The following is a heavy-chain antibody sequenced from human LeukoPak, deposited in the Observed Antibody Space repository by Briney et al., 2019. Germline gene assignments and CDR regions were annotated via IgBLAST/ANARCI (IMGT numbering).Heavy chain of an antibody. CDR2: IYYSGST. Sequence: TSETLSLTCTVSGGSISSYYWSWIRQPPGKGLEWIGYIYYSGSTNYNPSLKSRVTISVDTSKNQFSLKLSSVTAADTAVYYCARVVYPNCSGGSCYSGGLDYWGQGTLVTVSS. D-gene: IGHD2-15*01. CDR3: ARVVYPNCSGGSCYSGGLDY. J-gene: IGHJ4*02. CDR1: GGSISSYY. V-gene: IGHV4-59*01.